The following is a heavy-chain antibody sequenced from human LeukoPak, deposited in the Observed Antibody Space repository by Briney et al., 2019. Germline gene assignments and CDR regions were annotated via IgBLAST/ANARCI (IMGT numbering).Heavy chain of an antibody. D-gene: IGHD3-3*01. CDR3: ARSDVLRFLEWSAFDY. CDR2: INHSGST. CDR1: GGSFSGYY. Sequence: PSETLSLTYAVYGGSFSGYYWSWIRQPPGKGLEWIGEINHSGSTNYNPSLKSRVTISVDTSKNQFSLKLSSVTAADTAVYYCARSDVLRFLEWSAFDYWGQGTLVTVSS. V-gene: IGHV4-34*01. J-gene: IGHJ4*02.